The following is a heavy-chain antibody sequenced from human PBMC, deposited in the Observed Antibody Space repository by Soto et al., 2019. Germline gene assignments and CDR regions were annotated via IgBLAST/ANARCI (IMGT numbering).Heavy chain of an antibody. D-gene: IGHD2-15*01. CDR2: ISYDGSNK. J-gene: IGHJ4*02. V-gene: IGHV3-30-3*01. CDR3: ARDIHCSGGSCYPGPPDY. Sequence: GGSLRLSCAASGFTFSSYAMHWVRQAPGKGLEWVAVISYDGSNKYYADSVKGRFTISRDNSKNTLYLQMNSLRAEDTAVYYCARDIHCSGGSCYPGPPDYWGQGTLVTVSS. CDR1: GFTFSSYA.